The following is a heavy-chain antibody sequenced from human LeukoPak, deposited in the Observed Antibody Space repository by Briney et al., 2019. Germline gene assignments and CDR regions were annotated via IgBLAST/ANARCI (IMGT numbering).Heavy chain of an antibody. Sequence: PGGSLRLSCAASGFTFSSYAMSWVRQAPGKGLEWVSAISGSGGSTYYADSVKGRFTISRDNSKNTLYLQMNSLRAEDTAVYYCAKGRYSSGWYAKPYYFDYWGQGTLVTVSS. J-gene: IGHJ4*02. D-gene: IGHD6-19*01. CDR3: AKGRYSSGWYAKPYYFDY. CDR1: GFTFSSYA. CDR2: ISGSGGST. V-gene: IGHV3-23*01.